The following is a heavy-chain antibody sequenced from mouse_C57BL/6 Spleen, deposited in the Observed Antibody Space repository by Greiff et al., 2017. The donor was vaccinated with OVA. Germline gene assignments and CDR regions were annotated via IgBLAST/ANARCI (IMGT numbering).Heavy chain of an antibody. V-gene: IGHV1-54*01. CDR3: ARNFDGYYAFDY. Sequence: QVQLQQSGAELVRPGTSVKVSCKASGYAFTNYLIEWVKQRPGQGLEWIGVINPGSGGTNYNEKFKGKATLTADKSSSTAYMQLSSLTSEDSAVYFGARNFDGYYAFDYWGQGTTLTVSA. D-gene: IGHD2-3*01. J-gene: IGHJ2*01. CDR2: INPGSGGT. CDR1: GYAFTNYL.